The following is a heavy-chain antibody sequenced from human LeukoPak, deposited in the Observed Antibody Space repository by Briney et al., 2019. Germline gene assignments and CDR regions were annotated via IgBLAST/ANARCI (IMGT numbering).Heavy chain of an antibody. Sequence: GASVKVSCKASGYTFTGYYMHWVRQAPGQGLEWMGWINPNSGGTNYAQKFQGRVTMTRDTSISTVYMELSRLRSDDTAVYYCARDRLYSNPPGGSHYWGQGTLVTVSS. CDR2: INPNSGGT. CDR3: ARDRLYSNPPGGSHY. CDR1: GYTFTGYY. V-gene: IGHV1-2*02. D-gene: IGHD6-13*01. J-gene: IGHJ4*02.